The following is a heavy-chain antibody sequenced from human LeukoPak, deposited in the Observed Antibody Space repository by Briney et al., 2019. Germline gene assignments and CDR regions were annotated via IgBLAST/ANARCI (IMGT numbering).Heavy chain of an antibody. D-gene: IGHD6-13*01. CDR2: MSAYNGNT. V-gene: IGHV1-18*01. CDR1: GYTFTSYG. J-gene: IGHJ3*02. Sequence: ASVKVSCKASGYTFTSYGIIWVRQAPGQGLEWMGWMSAYNGNTNYAQKLQGRVTMTTDTSTSTAYMELRSLRSDDTAVYYCARDSSSWYQGAFDIWGQGTMVTVSS. CDR3: ARDSSSWYQGAFDI.